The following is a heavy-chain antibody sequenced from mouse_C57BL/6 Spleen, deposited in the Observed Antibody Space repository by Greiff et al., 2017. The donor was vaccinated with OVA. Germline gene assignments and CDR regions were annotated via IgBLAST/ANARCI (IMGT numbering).Heavy chain of an antibody. CDR3: ARWSDYGNYGFWYFDV. CDR2: IDPSDSET. J-gene: IGHJ1*03. D-gene: IGHD2-1*01. Sequence: QVQLQQPGAELVRPGSSVKLSCKASGYTFTSYWMHWVKQRPIQGLEWIGNIDPSDSETHYNQKFKDKATLTVDKSSSTAYMQLSSLTSEDSAVYYCARWSDYGNYGFWYFDVWGTGTTVTVSS. CDR1: GYTFTSYW. V-gene: IGHV1-52*01.